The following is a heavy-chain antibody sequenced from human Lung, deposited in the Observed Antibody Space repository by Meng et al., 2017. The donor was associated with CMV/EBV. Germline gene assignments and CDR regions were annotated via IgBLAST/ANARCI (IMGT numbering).Heavy chain of an antibody. J-gene: IGHJ6*02. V-gene: IGHV1-8*01. D-gene: IGHD2/OR15-2a*01. CDR1: GYTFSYYD. Sequence: AXVXVSXXASGYTFSYYDIIWVRQASGQGLEWVGWMNPNRGNTAYAQKFQGRVTMNRDTSTSIAYMELSSLRSGDTAVYYCARGQVQCSTINWHDYRFSGMDVWGQGXTVTVSS. CDR2: MNPNRGNT. CDR3: ARGQVQCSTINWHDYRFSGMDV.